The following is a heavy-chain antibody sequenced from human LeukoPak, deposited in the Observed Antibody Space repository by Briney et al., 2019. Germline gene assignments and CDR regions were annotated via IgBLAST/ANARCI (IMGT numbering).Heavy chain of an antibody. J-gene: IGHJ4*02. V-gene: IGHV4-59*01. CDR1: GGSLTNYY. CDR3: ARGPAFDY. CDR2: IFYSGST. Sequence: SETLSLTCTVSGGSLTNYYWSWIRQPPGKGLEWIGYIFYSGSTKYNPSLKSPVTISLDTSKNHFSLRLSSVTPADTAVYFCARGPAFDYWGQGTLVTVSS.